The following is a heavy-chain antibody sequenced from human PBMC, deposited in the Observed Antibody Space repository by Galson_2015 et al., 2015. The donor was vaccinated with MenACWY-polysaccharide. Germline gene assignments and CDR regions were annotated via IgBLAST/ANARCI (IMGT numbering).Heavy chain of an antibody. CDR2: IIQSGSEK. Sequence: SLRLSCAASGFPFSDSWMTWVRQAPGKGLEWVATIIQSGSEKHYVDSVEGRFTVSRDNAKNSLYLQMNSLRAEDTAVYYCARARSWSGYFAFDFWGQGTMVTVSS. CDR3: ARARSWSGYFAFDF. J-gene: IGHJ3*01. V-gene: IGHV3-7*01. CDR1: GFPFSDSW. D-gene: IGHD3-3*01.